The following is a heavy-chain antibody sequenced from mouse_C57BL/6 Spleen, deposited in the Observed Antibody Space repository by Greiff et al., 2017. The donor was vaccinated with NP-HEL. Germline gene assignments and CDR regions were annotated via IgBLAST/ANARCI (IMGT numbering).Heavy chain of an antibody. Sequence: QVHVKQSGPELVKPGASVKISCKASGYAFSSSWMNWVKQRPGKGLEWIGRIYPGDGDTNYNGKFKGKATLTADKSSSTAYMQLSSLTSENSAVYFCSRCVYDYDWYFDVWGTGTTVTVSS. CDR3: SRCVYDYDWYFDV. CDR2: IYPGDGDT. V-gene: IGHV1-82*01. CDR1: GYAFSSSW. J-gene: IGHJ1*03. D-gene: IGHD2-4*01.